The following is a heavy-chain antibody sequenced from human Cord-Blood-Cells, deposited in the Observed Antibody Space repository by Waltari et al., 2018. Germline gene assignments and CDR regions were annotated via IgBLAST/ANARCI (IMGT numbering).Heavy chain of an antibody. CDR3: ARGGVGGTIWGR. J-gene: IGHJ4*02. D-gene: IGHD3-16*01. V-gene: IGHV4-34*01. CDR1: GGSFSGYY. CDR2: INHSGST. Sequence: QVQLQQWGAGLLKPSETLSLTCAVYGGSFSGYYWSWISQPPGKGLEWIGEINHSGSTNYNPSLKIRVTISVETSKNQFSLKLSSVTAADTAVYYCARGGVGGTIWGRWGQGTLVTVSS.